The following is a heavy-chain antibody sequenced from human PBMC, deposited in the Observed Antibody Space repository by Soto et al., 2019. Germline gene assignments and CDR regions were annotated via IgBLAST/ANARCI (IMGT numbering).Heavy chain of an antibody. CDR3: GRDLTSNANCIDP. V-gene: IGHV4-30-4*01. D-gene: IGHD2-2*01. CDR2: IYYTGKT. J-gene: IGHJ5*02. Sequence: PSETLSLTCSVSGDYIHVGGYYWTWIRQRPGKGLEWMGYIYYTGKTYYNPSLESRLTMSADRSKNQFSLRLTSVTAADTAVYFCGRDLTSNANCIDPWGQGTLVTVSS. CDR1: GDYIHVGGYY.